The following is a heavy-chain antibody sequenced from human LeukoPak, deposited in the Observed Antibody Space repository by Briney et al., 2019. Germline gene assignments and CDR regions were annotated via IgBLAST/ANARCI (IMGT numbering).Heavy chain of an antibody. V-gene: IGHV1-2*02. CDR3: GRNRLGKALDI. Sequence: APVKVSCKASGYTFTDYFIHGVRQAPGQGLEWMGWIGPKSGDTSYSQQFQGRVTVTRDTSINTAYMELSRLGSDDTAVYYCGRNRLGKALDIWGQGTMVTVSS. CDR2: IGPKSGDT. CDR1: GYTFTDYF. D-gene: IGHD7-27*01. J-gene: IGHJ3*02.